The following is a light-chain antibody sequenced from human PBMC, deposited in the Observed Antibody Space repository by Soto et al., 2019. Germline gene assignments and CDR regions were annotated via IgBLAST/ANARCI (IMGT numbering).Light chain of an antibody. J-gene: IGLJ2*01. V-gene: IGLV7-46*01. CDR1: TGALPRGHY. CDR3: LLYYVVAVV. Sequence: QALASQVHSLSVSTGGTVTLTRGSKTGALPRGHYATWVQQKPGQAPKTLIHNTNKKHSWTPARFSGSLLGGKAALTLSGAQPEDEADYYCLLYYVVAVVFGGGTKVTVL. CDR2: NTN.